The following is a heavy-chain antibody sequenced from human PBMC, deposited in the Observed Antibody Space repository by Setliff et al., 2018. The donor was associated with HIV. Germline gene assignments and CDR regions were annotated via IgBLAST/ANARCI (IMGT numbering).Heavy chain of an antibody. CDR2: INPSSGST. J-gene: IGHJ4*02. Sequence: ASVKVSCKASGYTFTSYYMHWVRQAPGQGLEWMGIINPSSGSTTYAQKFQGRVTMTRDTSTSTVYMELNRLRSDDTAVYYCARRGGMDYWGQGTLVTVSS. CDR1: GYTFTSYY. CDR3: ARRGGMDY. V-gene: IGHV1-46*01.